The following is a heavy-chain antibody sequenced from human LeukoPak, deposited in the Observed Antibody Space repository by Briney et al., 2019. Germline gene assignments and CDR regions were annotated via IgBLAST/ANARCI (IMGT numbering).Heavy chain of an antibody. J-gene: IGHJ4*02. Sequence: GGSLRLSCAASGFTFSGYSMNWVRQAPGKGLEWVSSISSSSSSIYYADSVKGRFTISRDNAKKSLYLQMNSLRAEDTAVYYCAREGATAGSGYYFDYWGQGSLVTVSS. CDR1: GFTFSGYS. CDR2: ISSSSSSI. D-gene: IGHD6-13*01. V-gene: IGHV3-21*01. CDR3: AREGATAGSGYYFDY.